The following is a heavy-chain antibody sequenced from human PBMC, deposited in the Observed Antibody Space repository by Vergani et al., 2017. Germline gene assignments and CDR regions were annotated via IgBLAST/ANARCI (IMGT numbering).Heavy chain of an antibody. Sequence: QLQLQESGPRLVKPSETLSLTCSLSVMCISNNNYYWGWIRQPPGKGLEWIGSIYDSRNNNYSPSLKSRVSISIDTSKNQFSLNLTSVTAADTAVYYCARHLRQLARNDVFDIWGHGTLVTVSS. CDR1: VMCISNNNYY. V-gene: IGHV4-39*01. CDR3: ARHLRQLARNDVFDI. CDR2: IYDSRNN. J-gene: IGHJ3*02. D-gene: IGHD6-6*01.